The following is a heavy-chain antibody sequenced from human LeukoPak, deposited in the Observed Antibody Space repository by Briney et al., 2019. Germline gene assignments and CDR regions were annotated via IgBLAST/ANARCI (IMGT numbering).Heavy chain of an antibody. CDR3: ARDSKRGALDI. CDR2: IYYSGST. Sequence: PSETLSLTCTVSGGSISSYYWSWIRQPPGKGLEWIGYIYYSGSTNYNPSLKSRVTISVDTSKNQFSLKLSSVTAADMAVYYCARDSKRGALDIWGQGTMVTVSS. V-gene: IGHV4-59*01. CDR1: GGSISSYY. J-gene: IGHJ3*02.